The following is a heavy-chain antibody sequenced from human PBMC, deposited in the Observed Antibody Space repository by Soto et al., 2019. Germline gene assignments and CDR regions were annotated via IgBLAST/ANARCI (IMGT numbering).Heavy chain of an antibody. CDR2: ISYDGSNK. J-gene: IGHJ5*02. CDR1: GFTFSSYA. Sequence: QVQLVESGGGVVQPGRSLRLSCAASGFTFSSYAMHWVRQAPGKGLEWVAVISYDGSNKYYADSVKGRFTISRDNSKNTLYLQMNSLRAEDRAVYYCARERDHPGGVGWFDPWGQGTLVTVSS. V-gene: IGHV3-30-3*01. CDR3: ARERDHPGGVGWFDP. D-gene: IGHD3-10*01.